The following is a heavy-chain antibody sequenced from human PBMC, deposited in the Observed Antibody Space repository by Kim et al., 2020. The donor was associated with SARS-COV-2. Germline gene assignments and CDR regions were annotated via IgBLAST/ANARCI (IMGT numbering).Heavy chain of an antibody. V-gene: IGHV3-23*01. J-gene: IGHJ4*02. CDR3: AKDRSYYYDSSGYYDY. D-gene: IGHD3-22*01. Sequence: GGSLRLSCAASGFTFSSYAMSWVRQAPGKGLEWVSAISGSGGSTYYADSVKGRFTISRDNSKNTLYLQMNSLRAEDTAVYYCAKDRSYYYDSSGYYDYCGQGTLVTVSS. CDR2: ISGSGGST. CDR1: GFTFSSYA.